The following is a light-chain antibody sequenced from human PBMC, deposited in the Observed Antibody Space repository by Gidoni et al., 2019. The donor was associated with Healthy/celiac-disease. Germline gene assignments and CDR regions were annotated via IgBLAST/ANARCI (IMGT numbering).Light chain of an antibody. CDR2: AAS. V-gene: IGKV1-39*01. CDR3: QQSYSTPRGVT. CDR1: QSISSY. Sequence: DIQMTQSPSSLSASVGDRVTITCRASQSISSYLNWYQQKPGKAPKLLIYAASSLQSGVPSRFSGSGSGTDFPLTISSLQPEDFATYYCQQSYSTPRGVTFGPGTKVDIK. J-gene: IGKJ3*01.